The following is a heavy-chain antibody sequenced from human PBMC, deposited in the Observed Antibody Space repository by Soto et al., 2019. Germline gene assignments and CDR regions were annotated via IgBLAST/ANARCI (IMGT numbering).Heavy chain of an antibody. Sequence: QITLKESGPTLVKPTQTLTLTCSFSGFSLSSSGVSVGWIRQPPRKALEWLALIYWDDYKLYSPSLKNRLTVTKDTSNNQVVLTMSNMDPVDTATYYCAYSPASIRSPNWFDPWGQGTLVTVSS. D-gene: IGHD6-19*01. CDR2: IYWDDYK. CDR3: AYSPASIRSPNWFDP. V-gene: IGHV2-5*02. CDR1: GFSLSSSGVS. J-gene: IGHJ5*02.